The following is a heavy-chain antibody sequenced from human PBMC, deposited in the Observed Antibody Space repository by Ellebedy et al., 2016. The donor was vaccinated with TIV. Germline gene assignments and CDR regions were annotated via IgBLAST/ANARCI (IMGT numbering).Heavy chain of an antibody. CDR1: GYTFTGYY. J-gene: IGHJ4*02. D-gene: IGHD3-16*01. Sequence: AASVKVSCKASGYTFTGYYMHWVRQAPGQGLEWMGWINPNSGGTNYAQKFQGRVTMTRDTSISTAYMELSRLRSDDTAVYYCARDLGDYVWGSYWGQGTLVTVSS. CDR3: ARDLGDYVWGSY. V-gene: IGHV1-2*02. CDR2: INPNSGGT.